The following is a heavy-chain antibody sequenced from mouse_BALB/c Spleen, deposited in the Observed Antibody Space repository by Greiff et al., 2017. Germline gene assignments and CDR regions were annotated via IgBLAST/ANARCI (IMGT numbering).Heavy chain of an antibody. CDR1: GFTFSSYG. CDR3: ARGFPYTAMDY. CDR2: INSNGGST. V-gene: IGHV5-6-3*01. J-gene: IGHJ4*01. D-gene: IGHD2-10*01. Sequence: EVHLVESGGGLVQPGGSLKLSCAASGFTFSSYGMSWVRQTPDKRLELVATINSNGGSTYYPDSVKGRFTISRDNAKNTLYLQMSSLKSEDTAMYYCARGFPYTAMDYWGQGTSVTVSS.